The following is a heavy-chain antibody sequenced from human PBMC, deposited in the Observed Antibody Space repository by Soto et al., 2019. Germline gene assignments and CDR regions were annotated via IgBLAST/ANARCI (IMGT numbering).Heavy chain of an antibody. D-gene: IGHD3-22*01. CDR3: ARDAGWDYDSSGYHFQH. Sequence: SETLSLTCTVSGGSISSGGYYWSWIRQHPGKGLEWIGYIYYSGSTYYNPSLKSRVTISVDTSKNQFSLKLSSVTAADTAVYYCARDAGWDYDSSGYHFQHWGQGTLVTVSS. J-gene: IGHJ1*01. CDR2: IYYSGST. V-gene: IGHV4-31*03. CDR1: GGSISSGGYY.